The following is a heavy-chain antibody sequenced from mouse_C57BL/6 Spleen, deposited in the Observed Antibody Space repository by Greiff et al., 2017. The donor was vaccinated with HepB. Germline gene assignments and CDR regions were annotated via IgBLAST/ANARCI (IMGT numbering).Heavy chain of an antibody. CDR2: INPNNGGT. V-gene: IGHV1-26*01. Sequence: EVQLQQSGPELVKPGASVKISCKASGYTFTDYYMNWVKQSHGKSLEWIGDINPNNGGTSYNQKFKGKATLTVDKSSSTAYMELRSLTPEDSAVYYCAHYDYDGSWGAYWGQGTLVTVSA. CDR1: GYTFTDYY. D-gene: IGHD2-4*01. CDR3: AHYDYDGSWGAY. J-gene: IGHJ3*01.